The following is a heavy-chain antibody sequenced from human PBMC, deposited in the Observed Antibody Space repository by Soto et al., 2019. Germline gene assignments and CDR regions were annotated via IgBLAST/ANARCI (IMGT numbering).Heavy chain of an antibody. D-gene: IGHD3-22*01. Sequence: EVQLVESGGGLVQPGGSLRLSCAASGFTFSTYNMNWVRQAPGKGLEWVSYISSSSSTIDYADSVKGRFIISRDNAKKSLYLQMNSLRDEDTAVYYCARSPITTIVVALFDYWGQGTLVTVSS. CDR3: ARSPITTIVVALFDY. CDR2: ISSSSSTI. J-gene: IGHJ4*02. V-gene: IGHV3-48*02. CDR1: GFTFSTYN.